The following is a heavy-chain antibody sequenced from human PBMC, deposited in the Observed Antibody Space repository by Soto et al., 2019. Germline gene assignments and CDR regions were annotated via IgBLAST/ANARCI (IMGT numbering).Heavy chain of an antibody. D-gene: IGHD3-22*01. J-gene: IGHJ4*02. Sequence: EVQLLESGGSLGQPGGSLTLSCATSGFIFTNYAMSWVRQAPGKGLEWVSTVTGYGGDTFYADSVKGRFTTARDNSKNMRFLQMNSLRAEDTAVYYCAKVGYYHDSVPFDFWGQGTLVTVSS. CDR1: GFIFTNYA. CDR3: AKVGYYHDSVPFDF. CDR2: VTGYGGDT. V-gene: IGHV3-23*01.